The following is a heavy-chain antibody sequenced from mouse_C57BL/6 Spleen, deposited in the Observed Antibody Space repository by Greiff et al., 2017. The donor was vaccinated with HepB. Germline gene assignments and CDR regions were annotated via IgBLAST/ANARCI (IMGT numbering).Heavy chain of an antibody. CDR3: ARYGNSYYFDY. J-gene: IGHJ2*01. CDR2: INPSNGGT. CDR1: GYTFTSYW. D-gene: IGHD2-1*01. Sequence: QVQLQQPGTELVKPGASVKLSCKASGYTFTSYWMHWVKQRPGQGLEWIGNINPSNGGTNYNEKFKSKATLNVDNASSTAYMQLSSLTSEDSAVYYCARYGNSYYFDYWGQGTTLTVSS. V-gene: IGHV1-53*01.